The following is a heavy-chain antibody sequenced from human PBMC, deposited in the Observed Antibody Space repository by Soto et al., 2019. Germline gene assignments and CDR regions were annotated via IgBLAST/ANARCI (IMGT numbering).Heavy chain of an antibody. D-gene: IGHD6-13*01. Sequence: GGSLRLSCAASGCTFSDHWMNWVRQAPGKGLVWVSRITSDGRNTIYADSVKGRFSISRDNAKNMLYLQMTSLRVEDTAIYFCLTGRNPGQQMGYIDSWGQGSLVTVSS. CDR2: ITSDGRNT. V-gene: IGHV3-74*01. CDR3: LTGRNPGQQMGYIDS. CDR1: GCTFSDHW. J-gene: IGHJ4*02.